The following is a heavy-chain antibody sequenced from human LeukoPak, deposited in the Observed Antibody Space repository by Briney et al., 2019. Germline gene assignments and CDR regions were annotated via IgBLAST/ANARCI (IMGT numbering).Heavy chain of an antibody. CDR3: ARGGSLYDASYYYFLDV. J-gene: IGHJ6*03. D-gene: IGHD2/OR15-2a*01. V-gene: IGHV3-13*01. Sequence: GGSLRLSCAASGFTFRNYDMHWVRQAPGKGLEWVSAIDTAGDRSYPVSVKGRFTISRENDKNSLFLQMNNLSAGDAAVYYCARGGSLYDASYYYFLDVWGKETRVTVSS. CDR2: IDTAGDR. CDR1: GFTFRNYD.